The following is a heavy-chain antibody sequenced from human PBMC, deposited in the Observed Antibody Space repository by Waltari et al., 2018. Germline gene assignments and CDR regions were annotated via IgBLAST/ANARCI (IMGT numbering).Heavy chain of an antibody. CDR3: ATPWRCGGDCPHYWYFDL. Sequence: QVRLQQWGTGLKKPSETLALTCAVYGGSFTGFSWNWLRQSPGKGPQWLGEITHPGRTEYNPSLNNRGTMTADKSTSTACMELSSLRSEDTAVYYCATPWRCGGDCPHYWYFDLWGRGTLVTVSS. D-gene: IGHD2-21*02. CDR2: ITHPGRT. CDR1: GGSFTGFS. J-gene: IGHJ2*01. V-gene: IGHV4-34*01.